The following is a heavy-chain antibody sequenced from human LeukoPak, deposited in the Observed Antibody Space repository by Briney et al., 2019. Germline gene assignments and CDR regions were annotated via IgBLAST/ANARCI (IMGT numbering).Heavy chain of an antibody. V-gene: IGHV4-59*01. CDR1: GDSITNYY. CDR3: ARDIRSVGATLYFDY. J-gene: IGHJ4*02. CDR2: MSYSGDA. Sequence: PSETLSLTCTVSGDSITNYYWSWIRQPPGKGLEWIAYMSYSGDATYNPSLKSRVTISIDASKNQFSLKLNSVTAADTAVYYCARDIRSVGATLYFDYWGQGTLVTVSP. D-gene: IGHD1-26*01.